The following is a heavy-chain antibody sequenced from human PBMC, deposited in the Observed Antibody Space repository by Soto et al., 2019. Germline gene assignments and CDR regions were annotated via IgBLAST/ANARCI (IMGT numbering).Heavy chain of an antibody. J-gene: IGHJ5*02. CDR3: ARQSWWFDP. CDR2: IYYSGST. CDR1: GGSISSYY. V-gene: IGHV4-59*01. D-gene: IGHD6-13*01. Sequence: SATLSLTCTVSGGSISSYYWSWIRQPPGKGLEWIGYIYYSGSTNYNPSLKSRVTISVDTSKNQSSLKLSSVSAADTAVYYCARQSWWFDPWGQGTLVTVSS.